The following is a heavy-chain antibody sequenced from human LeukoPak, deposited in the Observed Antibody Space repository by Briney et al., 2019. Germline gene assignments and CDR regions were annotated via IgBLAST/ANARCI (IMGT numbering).Heavy chain of an antibody. CDR2: IDPGDSDT. D-gene: IGHD2-2*01. CDR1: GYSFTSYW. V-gene: IGHV5-51*01. J-gene: IGHJ4*02. CDR3: ARTYCSSTSCPFDY. Sequence: GESLKISCKGSGYSFTSYWIGWVGQMPGKGLEWMGIIDPGDSDTRYSPSFQGQVTISADKSISTAYLQWSSLKASDTAMYYCARTYCSSTSCPFDYWGQGTLVTVSS.